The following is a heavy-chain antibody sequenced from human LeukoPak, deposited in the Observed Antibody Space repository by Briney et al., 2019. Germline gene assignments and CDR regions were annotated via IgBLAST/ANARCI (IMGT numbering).Heavy chain of an antibody. Sequence: PGGSLRLSCAASGFTFSSYEMNWVRQAPGKGLEWVSYISSSGSTIYYADSVKGRFTISRDNAKNSLYLQMTSLRAADTAVYYCARVGCSGGSCRYGNYFDYWGQGTLVTVSS. V-gene: IGHV3-48*03. D-gene: IGHD2-15*01. CDR3: ARVGCSGGSCRYGNYFDY. J-gene: IGHJ4*02. CDR2: ISSSGSTI. CDR1: GFTFSSYE.